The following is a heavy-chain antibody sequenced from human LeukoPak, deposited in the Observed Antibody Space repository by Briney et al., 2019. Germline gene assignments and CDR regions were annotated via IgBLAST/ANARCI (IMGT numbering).Heavy chain of an antibody. CDR1: GFTFSTFA. Sequence: GGSLRLSCAASGFTFSTFAMIWVRQPPGKGLEWVARIFPSGGEIHYADSVRGRFTISRDNSKSTLSLQMNSLRAEDTAIYYCATYRQVLLPFESWGQGTLVTVSS. V-gene: IGHV3-23*01. D-gene: IGHD2-8*02. CDR3: ATYRQVLLPFES. J-gene: IGHJ4*02. CDR2: IFPSGGEI.